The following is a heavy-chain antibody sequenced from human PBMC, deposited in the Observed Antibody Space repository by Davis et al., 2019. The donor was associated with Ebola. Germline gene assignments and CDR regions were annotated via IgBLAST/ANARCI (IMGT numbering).Heavy chain of an antibody. Sequence: SVQVSCKASGGTFSSYAISWVRQAPGQGLEWMGGIIPIFGTANYAQKFQGRVTITADKSTSTAYMELSSLRSEDTAVYYCARSGQQLVGYFQHWGQGTLVTVSS. CDR1: GGTFSSYA. D-gene: IGHD6-13*01. V-gene: IGHV1-69*06. J-gene: IGHJ1*01. CDR2: IIPIFGTA. CDR3: ARSGQQLVGYFQH.